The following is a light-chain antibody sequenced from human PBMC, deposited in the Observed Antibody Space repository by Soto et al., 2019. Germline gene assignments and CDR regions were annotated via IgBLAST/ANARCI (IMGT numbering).Light chain of an antibody. J-gene: IGKJ4*01. CDR3: QQRASWPPFT. CDR2: DAF. CDR1: QSIGTS. V-gene: IGKV3-11*01. Sequence: ETVLTQSPATLSKSPGESATLSCRASQSIGTSLAWSQHRPGKPPRLLIYDAFNRATGIPARYRGDGSGPDFTLTISSLEPEDFAVYYCQQRASWPPFTFGGGTKVEIK.